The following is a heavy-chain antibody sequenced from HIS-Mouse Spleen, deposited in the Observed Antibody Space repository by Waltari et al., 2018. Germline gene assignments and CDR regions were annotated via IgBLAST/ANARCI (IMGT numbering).Heavy chain of an antibody. V-gene: IGHV4-39*07. Sequence: QLQLQESGPGLAKPSETLSLTCTVSAGSISSSSYYWGWLRQPPGKGLEWIGIIFYSGSTYYNPSLKSRVTISVDTSKNQFSLKLSSVTAADTAVYYCAREIPYSSSWYDWYFDLWGRGTLVTVSS. D-gene: IGHD6-13*01. CDR3: AREIPYSSSWYDWYFDL. J-gene: IGHJ2*01. CDR1: AGSISSSSYY. CDR2: IFYSGST.